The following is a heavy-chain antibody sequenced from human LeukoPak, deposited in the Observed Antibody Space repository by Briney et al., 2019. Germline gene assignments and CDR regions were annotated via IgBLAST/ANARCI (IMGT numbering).Heavy chain of an antibody. CDR3: ARVAEAAAFDY. J-gene: IGHJ4*02. Sequence: PGGSLRLSCAASGFTFSSYGMHWVRQAPGKGLEWVAVISYDGSNKYYADSVKGRFTISRDNAKNSLYLQMNSLRAEDTAVYYCARVAEAAAFDYWGQGTLVTASS. CDR2: ISYDGSNK. V-gene: IGHV3-30*03. CDR1: GFTFSSYG. D-gene: IGHD6-13*01.